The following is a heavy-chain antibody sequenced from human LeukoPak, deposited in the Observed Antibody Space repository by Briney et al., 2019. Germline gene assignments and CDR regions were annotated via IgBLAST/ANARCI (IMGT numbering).Heavy chain of an antibody. D-gene: IGHD6-19*01. J-gene: IGHJ4*02. V-gene: IGHV3-30*02. Sequence: GGSLRLSCAASGFTFSSYGMHWVRQAPGKGLEWVAFIRYDGNNKYYADSVKGRFTISRDNSKNTLYLQMNSLRAEDTAVYYCAKDPYSSGWLSKYYFDYWGQGTLVTVSS. CDR2: IRYDGNNK. CDR1: GFTFSSYG. CDR3: AKDPYSSGWLSKYYFDY.